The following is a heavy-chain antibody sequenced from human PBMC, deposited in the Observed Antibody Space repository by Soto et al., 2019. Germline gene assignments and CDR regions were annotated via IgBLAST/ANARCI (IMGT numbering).Heavy chain of an antibody. Sequence: SETLSLTCTVSGGTMRSSGSAWGWVRQSPGNGLEWIGSMYYTGKSDYNPSLKSRVTVDVDTSRNQFSLILDSVTAADTAVYYCARDKITGLFDYWGQGTLVTVSS. CDR1: GGTMRSSGSA. CDR3: ARDKITGLFDY. CDR2: MYYTGKS. V-gene: IGHV4-39*02. D-gene: IGHD2-8*02. J-gene: IGHJ4*02.